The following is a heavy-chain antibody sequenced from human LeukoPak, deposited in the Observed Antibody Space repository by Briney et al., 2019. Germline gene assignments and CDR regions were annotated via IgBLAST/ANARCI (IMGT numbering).Heavy chain of an antibody. CDR3: ARRGPTVYYYYMDA. Sequence: ASVKVSCKASGYTFTGYYMHWVRQAPGQGLEWMGWIYPNSGGTNYAQKFQGRVTMTRDTSISTAYMELSRLRSDDTAVYYCARRGPTVYYYYMDAWGKGTTVTVSS. CDR2: IYPNSGGT. J-gene: IGHJ6*03. V-gene: IGHV1-2*02. CDR1: GYTFTGYY. D-gene: IGHD4-11*01.